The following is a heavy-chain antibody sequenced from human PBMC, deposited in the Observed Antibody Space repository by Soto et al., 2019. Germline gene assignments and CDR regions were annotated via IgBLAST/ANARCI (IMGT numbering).Heavy chain of an antibody. D-gene: IGHD3-9*01. J-gene: IGHJ4*02. CDR1: GFTFNNFG. CDR3: ARGGNILTGYYSSLDY. CDR2: LSSDGNNK. V-gene: IGHV3-30*03. Sequence: PGGSLRLSCAASGFTFNNFGMHWVRQAPDKGLEWVAALSSDGNNKYYADSVKGRFTISRDDSRNTLYLQMDSLRVEDTAVYFCARGGNILTGYYSSLDYWGQGTLVTVPQ.